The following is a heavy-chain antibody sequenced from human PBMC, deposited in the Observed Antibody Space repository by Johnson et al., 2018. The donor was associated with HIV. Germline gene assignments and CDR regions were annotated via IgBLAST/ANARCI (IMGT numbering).Heavy chain of an antibody. CDR2: ISWNSGSI. CDR1: GFTFDDYA. V-gene: IGHV3-9*01. Sequence: VQLVESGGGLVQPGRSRRLSCAASGFTFDDYAMHWVRQAPGKGLEWVSGISWNSGSIGYADSVKGRFTISRDNAKNSLYLQMNSLRADDTAVYYCARAYSYGAFDIWGQGTMVTVSS. CDR3: ARAYSYGAFDI. J-gene: IGHJ3*02. D-gene: IGHD5-18*01.